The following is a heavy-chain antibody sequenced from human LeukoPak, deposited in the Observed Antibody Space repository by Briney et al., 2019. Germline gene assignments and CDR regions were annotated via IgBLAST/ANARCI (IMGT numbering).Heavy chain of an antibody. J-gene: IGHJ4*02. CDR3: AGVEIITMVRGVTPYYFDY. CDR2: IYHSGST. Sequence: PSETLSLTCTVSGYSISSGYYWGWIRPPPGKGLEWIGYIYHSGSTYYNPSLKSRVTISVDRSKNQFSLKLSSVTAADTAVYYCAGVEIITMVRGVTPYYFDYWGQGTLVTVSS. CDR1: GYSISSGYY. V-gene: IGHV4-38-2*02. D-gene: IGHD3-10*01.